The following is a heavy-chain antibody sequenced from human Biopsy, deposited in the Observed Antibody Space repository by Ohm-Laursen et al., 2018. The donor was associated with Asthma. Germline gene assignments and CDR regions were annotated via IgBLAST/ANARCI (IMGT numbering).Heavy chain of an antibody. D-gene: IGHD6-13*01. V-gene: IGHV2-70*16. CDR3: AREQQLGNFDY. CDR2: IDWDDDK. CDR1: GAAISRGGYY. Sequence: TLSLTCSVSGAAISRGGYYWSWIRQPPGKALEWLARIDWDDDKFYSASLKTRLTISKDTSKNQVVLTMTTMDPVDTATYYCAREQQLGNFDYWGQGTLVTVSS. J-gene: IGHJ4*02.